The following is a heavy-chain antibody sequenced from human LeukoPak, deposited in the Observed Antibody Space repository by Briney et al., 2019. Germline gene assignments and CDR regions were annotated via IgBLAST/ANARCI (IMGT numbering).Heavy chain of an antibody. V-gene: IGHV1-18*01. Sequence: ASVMVSCKASGYTFTSYGISWVRQAPGQGLEWMGWISAYNVNTNYVQKLQGRVTMTTDTSTSTAYMEPRSLRSDDTAVYYCARDKGITMVRGRDWFDPWGQGTLVTVS. CDR3: ARDKGITMVRGRDWFDP. D-gene: IGHD3-10*01. J-gene: IGHJ5*02. CDR2: ISAYNVNT. CDR1: GYTFTSYG.